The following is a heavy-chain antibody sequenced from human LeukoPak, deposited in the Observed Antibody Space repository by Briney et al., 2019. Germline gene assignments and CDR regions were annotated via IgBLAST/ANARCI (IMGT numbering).Heavy chain of an antibody. D-gene: IGHD3-22*01. CDR1: GGSVSGYY. Sequence: SETLSLTCAVYGGSVSGYYWSWIRQPPGKGLEWIWEINHSGSTNYNPSLKSRVTISVDTSKNQFSLKLSSVTAADTAVYYCARGRGYWGYYDSSGQKDYWGQGTLVTVSS. J-gene: IGHJ4*02. V-gene: IGHV4-34*01. CDR2: INHSGST. CDR3: ARGRGYWGYYDSSGQKDY.